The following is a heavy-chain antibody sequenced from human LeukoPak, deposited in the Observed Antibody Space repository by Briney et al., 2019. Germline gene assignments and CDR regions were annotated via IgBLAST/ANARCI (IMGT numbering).Heavy chain of an antibody. V-gene: IGHV1-69*05. CDR2: IIPIFGTA. D-gene: IGHD6-19*01. CDR1: GGTFSSYA. CDR3: ARGCYRGYSSGWYSVGSWFDP. J-gene: IGHJ5*02. Sequence: SSVKVSCKASGGTFSSYAISWVRQAPGQGLEWMGRIIPIFGTANYAQKFQGRVTITTDESTSTAYMELSSLRSEDTAVYYCARGCYRGYSSGWYSVGSWFDPWGQGTLVTVSS.